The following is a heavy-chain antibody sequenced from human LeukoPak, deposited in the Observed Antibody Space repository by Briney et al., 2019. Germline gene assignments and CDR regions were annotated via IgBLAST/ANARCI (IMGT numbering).Heavy chain of an antibody. V-gene: IGHV4-34*01. CDR1: GGSFSGYY. CDR2: INHSGST. Sequence: PSETLSLTCAVYGGSFSGYYWSWIRQPPGKGLEWIGEINHSGSTNYNPSLKSRVTISVDTSKNQFSLKLSSVTAADTAVYYCARAVPCSGGSCYYFDYWGQGTLVTDSS. D-gene: IGHD2-15*01. J-gene: IGHJ4*02. CDR3: ARAVPCSGGSCYYFDY.